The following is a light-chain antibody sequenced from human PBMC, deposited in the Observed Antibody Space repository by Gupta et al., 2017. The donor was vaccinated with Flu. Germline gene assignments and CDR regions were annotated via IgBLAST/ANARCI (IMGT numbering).Light chain of an antibody. V-gene: IGLV3-21*02. J-gene: IGLJ3*02. CDR3: QVWDSTTDHLV. CDR2: DNS. CDR1: NIGRRS. Sequence: SYLLTQPPSATVTPGQTARISCSGNNIGRRSVHWHQQKPGQAPVLVVYDNSDRPSGIPERFSGSNSGNTPTLTISRVEAGDEADYYCQVWDSTTDHLVFGGGTKLTVL.